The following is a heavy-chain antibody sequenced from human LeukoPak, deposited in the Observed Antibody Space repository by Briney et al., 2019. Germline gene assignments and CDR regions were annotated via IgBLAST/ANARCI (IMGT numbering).Heavy chain of an antibody. D-gene: IGHD5-18*01. CDR3: ARNLPLLNTAMVRGAFDI. CDR1: GGSISSSKYY. Sequence: PSETLSLTCTVSGGSISSSKYYWGWIRQPPGKGLEWIGSLYYSGSTYYNPSLKSRVTISVDTSKNQSLLKLSSVTAADTAVYYCARNLPLLNTAMVRGAFDIWGQGTMVTVSS. J-gene: IGHJ3*02. CDR2: LYYSGST. V-gene: IGHV4-39*07.